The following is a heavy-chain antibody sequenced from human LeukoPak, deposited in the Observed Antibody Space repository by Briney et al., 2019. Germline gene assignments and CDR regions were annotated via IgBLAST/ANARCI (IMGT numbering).Heavy chain of an antibody. CDR3: ARVVEAGTYYYYGMDV. CDR1: GGSISSGSYY. CDR2: IYYSGSGST. V-gene: IGHV4-61*01. J-gene: IGHJ6*02. Sequence: SETLSLTCTVSGGSISSGSYYWSWIRQPPGKGLEWIGYIYYSGSGSTNYNPSLKSRVTISVDTSKNQFSLRLSSVTAADTAVYYCARVVEAGTYYYYGMDVWGQGTTVTVSS. D-gene: IGHD1-7*01.